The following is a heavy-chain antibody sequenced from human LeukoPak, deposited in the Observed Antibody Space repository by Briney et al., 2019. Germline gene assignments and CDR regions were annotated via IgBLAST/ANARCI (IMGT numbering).Heavy chain of an antibody. D-gene: IGHD5-18*01. CDR1: GFIFSNYG. CDR2: LSGSGGRT. CDR3: ARDYSLGYSYGYVDY. Sequence: PGGSLRLSCTTSGFIFSNYGMSWVRQAPGKGLEWVSGLSGSGGRTYYADSVKGRFTISRDNAKNSLYLQMNSLRAEDTAVYYCARDYSLGYSYGYVDYWGQGTLVTVSS. V-gene: IGHV3-23*01. J-gene: IGHJ4*02.